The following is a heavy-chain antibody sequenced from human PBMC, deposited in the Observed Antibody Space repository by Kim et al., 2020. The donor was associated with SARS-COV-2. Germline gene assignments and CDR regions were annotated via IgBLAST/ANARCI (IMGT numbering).Heavy chain of an antibody. CDR1: GFTFSSYG. Sequence: GGSLRLSCAASGFTFSSYGMHWVRQAPGKGLEWVAVIWYDGSNKYYADSVKGRFTISRDNSKNTLYLQMNSLRAEDTAVYYCARDGTVLAAAGKYYYYYYGMDVWGQGTTVTVSS. D-gene: IGHD2-15*01. J-gene: IGHJ6*02. CDR3: ARDGTVLAAAGKYYYYYYGMDV. CDR2: IWYDGSNK. V-gene: IGHV3-33*01.